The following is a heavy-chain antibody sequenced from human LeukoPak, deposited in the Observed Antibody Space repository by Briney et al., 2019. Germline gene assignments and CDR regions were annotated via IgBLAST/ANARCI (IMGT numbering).Heavy chain of an antibody. CDR3: ARVGATGATADN. V-gene: IGHV1-46*01. CDR2: INPRGGST. CDR1: GYIFTTYF. Sequence: ASVKVSCTASGYIFTTYFMHWLRQAPGQGPEWMGIINPRGGSTDYAQKFQDRITMTSDTSTSTVYMELKSLKSEDTAVYFCARVGATGATADNWGQGTLVTVSS. J-gene: IGHJ4*02. D-gene: IGHD2-21*02.